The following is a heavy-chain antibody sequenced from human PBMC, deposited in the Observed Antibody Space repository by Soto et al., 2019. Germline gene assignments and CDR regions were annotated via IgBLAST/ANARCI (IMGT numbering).Heavy chain of an antibody. CDR3: VRGSQWLLIPDYYYGMDV. D-gene: IGHD6-19*01. CDR1: VDIVSSNSAA. V-gene: IGHV6-1*01. Sequence: PSQTLSLTCAISVDIVSSNSAAGNCIRQSPSRGLEWLGRTYYRSKWFNDYAMTVKSRISISADTSKNNFALQLNSVSPEDTAVYYCVRGSQWLLIPDYYYGMDVWGQGTTVTVSS. J-gene: IGHJ6*02. CDR2: TYYRSKWFN.